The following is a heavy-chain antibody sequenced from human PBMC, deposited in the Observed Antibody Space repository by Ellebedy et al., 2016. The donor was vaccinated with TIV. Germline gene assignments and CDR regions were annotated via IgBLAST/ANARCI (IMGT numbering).Heavy chain of an antibody. CDR1: DNSFTRFG. Sequence: AASVKVSCKAYDNSFTRFGFTWVRQAPGQGLEWMGWINTNTGNPTYAQGFTGRFVFSLDTSVSTAYLQISSLKAEDTAVYYCASRIAAAGTDYWGQGTLVTVSS. D-gene: IGHD6-13*01. J-gene: IGHJ4*02. CDR3: ASRIAAAGTDY. CDR2: INTNTGNP. V-gene: IGHV7-4-1*02.